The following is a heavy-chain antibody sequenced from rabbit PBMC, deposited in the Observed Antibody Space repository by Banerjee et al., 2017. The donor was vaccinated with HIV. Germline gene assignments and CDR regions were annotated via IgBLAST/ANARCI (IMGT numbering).Heavy chain of an antibody. CDR2: INTATGKP. CDR3: ASDIYGYGGFNL. V-gene: IGHV1S45*01. D-gene: IGHD6-1*01. CDR1: GFSFSDRDV. Sequence: QEELEESGGGLVKPEGSLTLTCKASGFSFSDRDVMCWVRQAPGKGLEWIACINTATGKPVYSNWAKGRFTVSKTSSTTVTLQMPGLTAADTATYFCASDIYGYGGFNLWGPGTLVTVS. J-gene: IGHJ4*01.